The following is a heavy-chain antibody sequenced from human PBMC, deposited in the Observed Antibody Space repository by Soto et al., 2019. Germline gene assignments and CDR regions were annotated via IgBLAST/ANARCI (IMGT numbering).Heavy chain of an antibody. D-gene: IGHD6-19*01. CDR3: AKDREVAGRKDYFDY. CDR1: GFTFSSYA. J-gene: IGHJ4*02. CDR2: ISGSGGST. V-gene: IGHV3-23*01. Sequence: GGSLRLSCAASGFTFSSYAMSWVRQAPGKGLEWVSAISGSGGSTYYADSVKGRFTISRDNSKNTLYLQMNSLRAEDTAVYYCAKDREVAGRKDYFDYWGQGTLVTVSS.